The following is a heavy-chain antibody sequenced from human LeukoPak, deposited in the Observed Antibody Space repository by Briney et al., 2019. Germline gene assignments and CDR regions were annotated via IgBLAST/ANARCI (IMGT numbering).Heavy chain of an antibody. V-gene: IGHV4-59*12. CDR1: GASLSNYY. Sequence: SETLSLTCIVSGASLSNYYWNWIRQSPEMGLEWLGYIDYSGTTKYNPSLESRVTISLDPPKNRLSLQISSVPAEAPALYYCAATVPFGSDAFDFWGQGKVVAVSS. D-gene: IGHD4-17*01. J-gene: IGHJ3*01. CDR2: IDYSGTT. CDR3: AATVPFGSDAFDF.